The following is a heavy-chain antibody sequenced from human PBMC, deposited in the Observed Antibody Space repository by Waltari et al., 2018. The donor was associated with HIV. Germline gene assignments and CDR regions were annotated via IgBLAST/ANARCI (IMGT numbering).Heavy chain of an antibody. CDR2: IYYSGST. CDR3: ARRVLGAPHLYYFDY. V-gene: IGHV4-39*01. J-gene: IGHJ4*02. Sequence: QLQLQESGPGLVKPSETLSLTCTVSGGSISSSSYYWGWIRQPPGKGLEWIGSIYYSGSTYYNPSLKSRVTISVDTSKNQFSLKLSSVTAADTAVYYCARRVLGAPHLYYFDYWGQGTLVTVSS. CDR1: GGSISSSSYY. D-gene: IGHD1-26*01.